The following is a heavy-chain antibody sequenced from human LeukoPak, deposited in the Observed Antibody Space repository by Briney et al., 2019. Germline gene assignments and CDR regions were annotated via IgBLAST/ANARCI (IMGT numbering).Heavy chain of an antibody. V-gene: IGHV3-21*01. CDR3: APALYYYDSSGYPTPD. J-gene: IGHJ4*02. CDR2: ISSSSTYI. D-gene: IGHD3-22*01. Sequence: PGGSLRLSCAASGFTFSSYSMNWVRQAPGEGLEWVSSISSSSTYIYYADSVKGRFTISRDNAKNSLYLQMNSLRAEDTAVYYCAPALYYYDSSGYPTPDWGQGTLVTVSS. CDR1: GFTFSSYS.